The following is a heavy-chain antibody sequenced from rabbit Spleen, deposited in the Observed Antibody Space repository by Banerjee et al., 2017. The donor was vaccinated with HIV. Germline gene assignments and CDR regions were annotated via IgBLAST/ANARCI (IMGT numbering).Heavy chain of an antibody. CDR1: GFSFSTTYW. D-gene: IGHD4-1*01. CDR3: ARDLAGVIGWNFGW. V-gene: IGHV1S40*01. Sequence: QSLEESGGDLVKPGASLTLICTASGFSFSTTYWMSWVRQAPGKGLEWIARIKTDGSGINYASWAKGRFTISKTSSTTVTLQMTSLTATDTATYFCARDLAGVIGWNFGWWGPGTLVTVS. J-gene: IGHJ6*01. CDR2: IKTDGSGI.